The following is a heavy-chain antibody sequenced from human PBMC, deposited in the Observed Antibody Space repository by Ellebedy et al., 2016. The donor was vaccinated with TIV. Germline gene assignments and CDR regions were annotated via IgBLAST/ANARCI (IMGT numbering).Heavy chain of an antibody. CDR1: GYTFTNYG. D-gene: IGHD5-18*01. J-gene: IGHJ4*02. V-gene: IGHV1-3*01. CDR3: AREGGYSFGYRAFDY. Sequence: AASVKVSCKTSGYTFTNYGIHWVRQAPGQRLEWMGLINAGNGNTGYSQKFQGRVTITRDTSASTVYMELSSLRSEDTAVYYCAREGGYSFGYRAFDYWGQGTLVTVSS. CDR2: INAGNGNT.